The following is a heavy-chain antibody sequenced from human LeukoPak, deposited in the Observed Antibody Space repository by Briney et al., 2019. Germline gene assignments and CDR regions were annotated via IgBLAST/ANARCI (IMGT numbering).Heavy chain of an antibody. CDR3: ARARSSGWNWFDP. V-gene: IGHV1-2*06. D-gene: IGHD6-6*01. CDR2: TNPNSGGT. J-gene: IGHJ5*02. Sequence: ASVKVSCKASGYTFTGYYMHWVRQAPGQGLEWMGRTNPNSGGTNYAQKFQGRVTMTRDTSISTAYMELSRLRSDDTAVYYCARARSSGWNWFDPWGQGTLVTVSS. CDR1: GYTFTGYY.